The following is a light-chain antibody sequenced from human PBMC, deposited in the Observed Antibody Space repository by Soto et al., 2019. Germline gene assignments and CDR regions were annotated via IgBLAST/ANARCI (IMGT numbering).Light chain of an antibody. V-gene: IGLV1-40*01. J-gene: IGLJ2*01. CDR2: GNT. CDR3: QSYDSSLTVV. Sequence: QSVLTQSPSVSGAPGQRVTISCTGSSSNIGAGYDVHWYQQFPGTTPKFLIYGNTNRPSGVPDRFSASKSGTSASLDITGLQAEDEAEYFCQSYDSSLTVVFGGGTQLTVL. CDR1: SSNIGAGYD.